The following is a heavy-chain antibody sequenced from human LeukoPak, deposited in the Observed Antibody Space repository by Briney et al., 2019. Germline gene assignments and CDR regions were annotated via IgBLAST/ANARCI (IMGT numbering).Heavy chain of an antibody. Sequence: ASVKVSCKVSGHTLSELSIHWVRQAPGKGLEWMGGFDPEDGETIYAQRFQGRVTITEDTSTDTAYMDLRSLRSEDTAVYYCVIAPLWFGEFDDYWGQGTLVTVSS. CDR1: GHTLSELS. CDR2: FDPEDGET. CDR3: VIAPLWFGEFDDY. J-gene: IGHJ4*02. V-gene: IGHV1-24*01. D-gene: IGHD3-10*01.